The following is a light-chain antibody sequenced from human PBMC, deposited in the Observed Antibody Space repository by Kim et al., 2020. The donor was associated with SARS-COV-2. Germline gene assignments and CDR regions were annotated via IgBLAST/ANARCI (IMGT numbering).Light chain of an antibody. CDR2: DAS. V-gene: IGKV1-39*01. Sequence: DILMTQSPSSLSASVGDRVTITCRASQSISSHLHWYQQKAGKAPQLLISDASTLQGGVPSRFSGVGSETYFTLTITGLQPEDIATYHCKQTYITPWTFALGTKLNIK. CDR3: KQTYITPWT. CDR1: QSISSH. J-gene: IGKJ1*01.